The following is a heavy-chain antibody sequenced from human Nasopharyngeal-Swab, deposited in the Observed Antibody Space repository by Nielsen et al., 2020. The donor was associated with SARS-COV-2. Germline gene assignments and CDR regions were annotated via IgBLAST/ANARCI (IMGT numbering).Heavy chain of an antibody. V-gene: IGHV3-7*03. Sequence: GESLKIFCAASGFTFGNYWMSWVRQAPGKRLEWVANIKEDGSEKDYVDSVKGRFTISRDNAKNSLYLQMNSLRVEDTAVYFCARLPRNNWRLDSWGQGILVTVSS. J-gene: IGHJ4*02. CDR1: GFTFGNYW. D-gene: IGHD1-20*01. CDR2: IKEDGSEK. CDR3: ARLPRNNWRLDS.